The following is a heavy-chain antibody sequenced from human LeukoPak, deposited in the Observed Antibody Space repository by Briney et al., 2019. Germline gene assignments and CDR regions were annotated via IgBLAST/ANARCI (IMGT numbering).Heavy chain of an antibody. Sequence: SETLSLTCTVSGGSISSYYWSWIRQPPGKGLEWIGYIYYSGSTNYNPSLKSRVTISVDTCKNQFSLKLSSVTAADTAVYYCARELPEGDGLGDYFDYWGQGTLVTVSS. CDR2: IYYSGST. V-gene: IGHV4-59*01. J-gene: IGHJ4*02. CDR3: ARELPEGDGLGDYFDY. CDR1: GGSISSYY. D-gene: IGHD3-16*01.